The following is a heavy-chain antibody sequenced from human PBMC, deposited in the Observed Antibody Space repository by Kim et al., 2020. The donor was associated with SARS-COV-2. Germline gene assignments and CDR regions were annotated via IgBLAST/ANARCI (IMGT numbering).Heavy chain of an antibody. Sequence: SETLSLTCTVSGGSISSGGYYWSWIRQHPGKGLEWIGYIYYSGSTYYNPSLKSRVTISVDTSKNQFSLKLSSVTAADTAVYYCARGVRSYYYGMDVWGQGTTVTVSS. D-gene: IGHD3-16*01. V-gene: IGHV4-31*03. CDR1: GGSISSGGYY. J-gene: IGHJ6*02. CDR2: IYYSGST. CDR3: ARGVRSYYYGMDV.